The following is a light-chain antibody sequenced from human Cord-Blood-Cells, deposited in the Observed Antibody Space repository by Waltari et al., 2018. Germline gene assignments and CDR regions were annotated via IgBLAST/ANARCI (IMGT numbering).Light chain of an antibody. V-gene: IGKV3-20*01. CDR1: QSVSSSY. Sequence: DIVLTQSPGTLSLSPGESATLSCRASQSVSSSYIAWYQQKPGQAPRLLIYGASSRATGIPDRFSGSGSGTDFTLTISRLEPEDFAVYYCQQYGSSRTFGQGTKVEIK. J-gene: IGKJ1*01. CDR2: GAS. CDR3: QQYGSSRT.